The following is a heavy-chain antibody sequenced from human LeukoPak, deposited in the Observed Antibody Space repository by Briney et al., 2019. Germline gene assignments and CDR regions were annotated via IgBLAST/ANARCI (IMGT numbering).Heavy chain of an antibody. J-gene: IGHJ4*02. D-gene: IGHD5-18*01. Sequence: SETLSLTCTVSGGSISSYFWSWIRQPAGKGLEWIGRIYTSGNTNYSPSLKSRVTMSVDTSKNQLSLKLSSVTAADTAVYYCARDSFHSSDYWGQGTLVTVSS. V-gene: IGHV4-4*07. CDR3: ARDSFHSSDY. CDR1: GGSISSYF. CDR2: IYTSGNT.